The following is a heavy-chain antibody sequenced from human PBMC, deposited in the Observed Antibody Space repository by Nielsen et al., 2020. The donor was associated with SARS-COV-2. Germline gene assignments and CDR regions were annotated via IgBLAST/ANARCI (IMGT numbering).Heavy chain of an antibody. D-gene: IGHD3-16*01. CDR1: GGSISSYY. CDR3: ARLGTLNRGAYFDY. V-gene: IGHV4-59*08. J-gene: IGHJ4*02. Sequence: SETLSLTCTVSGGSISSYYWSWVRQLPGKGLEWIGYIYYSGSTNYNPSLKSRVTISVDTSKNQFSLKLSSVPAADTAVYYCARLGTLNRGAYFDYWGQGTLVTVSS. CDR2: IYYSGST.